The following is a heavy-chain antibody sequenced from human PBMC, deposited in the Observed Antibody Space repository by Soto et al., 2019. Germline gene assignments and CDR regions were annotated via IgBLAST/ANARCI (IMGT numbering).Heavy chain of an antibody. V-gene: IGHV4-59*01. D-gene: IGHD3-9*01. CDR1: GGSISSYY. CDR3: ASSITISRMGGNWFDP. Sequence: QVQLQESGPGLVKPSETLSLTCTVSGGSISSYYWSWIRQPPGKGLEWIGYIYYSGSTNYNPSLKSRVTISVDTSKTQFSLKLSSVTAADTAVYYCASSITISRMGGNWFDPWGQGTLVTVSS. CDR2: IYYSGST. J-gene: IGHJ5*02.